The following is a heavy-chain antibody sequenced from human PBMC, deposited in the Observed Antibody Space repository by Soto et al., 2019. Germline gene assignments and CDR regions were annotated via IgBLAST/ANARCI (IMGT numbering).Heavy chain of an antibody. V-gene: IGHV5-51*01. CDR3: ARRCGDSRDYMYV. CDR1: GYSFTSYW. J-gene: IGHJ6*03. CDR2: IYPGDSDT. Sequence: GESLKISCKGSGYSFTSYWIGWVRQMPGKGLEWMGIIYPGDSDTRYSPSFQGRVTISADKSISTASLQWSSLKASDTAMYFCARRCGDSRDYMYVWGKGTTVTVSS. D-gene: IGHD2-15*01.